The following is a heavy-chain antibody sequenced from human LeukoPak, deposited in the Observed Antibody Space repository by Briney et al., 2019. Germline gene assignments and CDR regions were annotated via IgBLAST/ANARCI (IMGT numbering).Heavy chain of an antibody. D-gene: IGHD2-2*01. CDR3: ARAQPSIVVVPAAILSRWHYGSGTYMDV. J-gene: IGHJ6*02. CDR1: GFTFSNYW. CDR2: IKQDGSEK. Sequence: QPGGSLRLSCAASGFTFSNYWMSWVRQAPGKGLEWVANIKQDGSEKYYVDSVKGRFTMSRDNAKNSLYLQMNSLRAEDTAVYYCARAQPSIVVVPAAILSRWHYGSGTYMDVWGQGTTVTVSS. V-gene: IGHV3-7*01.